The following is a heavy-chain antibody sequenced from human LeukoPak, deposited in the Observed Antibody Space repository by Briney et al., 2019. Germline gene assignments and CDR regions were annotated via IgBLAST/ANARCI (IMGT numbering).Heavy chain of an antibody. CDR1: GFTFSDYS. Sequence: GGSLRLSCAASGFTFSDYSMNWVRQAPGKGLEWVASISSVSTYTFYAESLKGRISISRDNAKNSLILQMSSLRADDTAVYYCTRDGIGFYYYYYMDVWGKGTTVTVSS. V-gene: IGHV3-21*01. D-gene: IGHD1-14*01. CDR2: ISSVSTYT. CDR3: TRDGIGFYYYYYMDV. J-gene: IGHJ6*03.